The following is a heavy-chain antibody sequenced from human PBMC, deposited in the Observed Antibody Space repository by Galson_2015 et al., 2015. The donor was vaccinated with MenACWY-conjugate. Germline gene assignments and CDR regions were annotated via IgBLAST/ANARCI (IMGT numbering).Heavy chain of an antibody. J-gene: IGHJ4*02. CDR1: GGSISSSSHY. D-gene: IGHD6-19*01. V-gene: IGHV4-39*01. CDR3: ASLAGQWLENLDY. Sequence: SETLSLTCNVYGGSISSSSHYWGWLRQPPGKGLEWIGSIYYSGSTYYNPYLKSRVTISIDTSKIQFYLKLTSVTAADTAIYYCASLAGQWLENLDYCGQGTLVTVSS. CDR2: IYYSGST.